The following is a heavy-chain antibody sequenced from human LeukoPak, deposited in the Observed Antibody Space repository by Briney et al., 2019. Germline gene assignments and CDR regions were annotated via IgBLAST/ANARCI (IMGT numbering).Heavy chain of an antibody. CDR1: GGSISSYY. Sequence: SETLSLTCTVSGGSISSYYWSWIRQPPGKGLEWIGYMYYDGKTDSNPSLNSRATISLDASKNEFYLRLHSMTPADTAVYYCAGESIGFDLWGQGTTFIVSS. D-gene: IGHD3-22*01. V-gene: IGHV4-59*08. CDR2: MYYDGKT. J-gene: IGHJ6*02. CDR3: AGESIGFDL.